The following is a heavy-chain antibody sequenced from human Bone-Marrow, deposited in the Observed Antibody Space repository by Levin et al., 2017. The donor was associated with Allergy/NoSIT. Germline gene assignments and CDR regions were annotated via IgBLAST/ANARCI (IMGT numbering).Heavy chain of an antibody. D-gene: IGHD3-22*01. J-gene: IGHJ6*02. CDR2: IHYSGST. CDR1: GVSISRSY. CDR3: ARETYYYDRGGSRYSYYGLDV. Sequence: SETLSLTCTVSGVSISRSYWIWIRQPPGKGLEWIGYIHYSGSTTYNPSLKSRVTMSVDISQNQFSLRLSSVTAPATAVYYCARETYYYDRGGSRYSYYGLDVWGPGATVTVSS. V-gene: IGHV4-59*01.